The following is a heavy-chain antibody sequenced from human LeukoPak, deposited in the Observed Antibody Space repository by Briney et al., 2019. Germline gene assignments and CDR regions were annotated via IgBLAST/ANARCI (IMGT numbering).Heavy chain of an antibody. CDR1: GGSISSGDYY. CDR2: IYYSGST. CDR3: ARVRGDIVVVKVFDY. D-gene: IGHD3-22*01. J-gene: IGHJ4*02. Sequence: PSQTLSLTCTVSGGSISSGDYYWSWIRQPPGKGLEWIGYIYYSGSTYYNPSLKSRVTISVDTSKNQFSLKLSSVTAADTAVYYCARVRGDIVVVKVFDYWGQGTLVTVSS. V-gene: IGHV4-30-4*01.